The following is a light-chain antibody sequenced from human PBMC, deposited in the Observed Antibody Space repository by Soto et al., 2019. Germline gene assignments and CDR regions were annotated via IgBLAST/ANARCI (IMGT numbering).Light chain of an antibody. V-gene: IGLV2-14*01. J-gene: IGLJ2*01. CDR2: EVS. Sequence: QSVLTQPASVSGSPGQSITISCTGTSRDVGGYNYVSWYQQHPGKAPKLMIYEVSNRPSGVSNRFSGSKSGNTASLTISGLQAEDEADYYCSSYTSSSTLVVFGGGTKHTVL. CDR1: SRDVGGYNY. CDR3: SSYTSSSTLVV.